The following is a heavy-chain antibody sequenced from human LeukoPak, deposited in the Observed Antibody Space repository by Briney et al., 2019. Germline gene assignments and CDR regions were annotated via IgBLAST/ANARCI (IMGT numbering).Heavy chain of an antibody. D-gene: IGHD3-16*02. J-gene: IGHJ4*02. V-gene: IGHV1-18*01. CDR1: GYTFTSYG. Sequence: GASVKVSCKASGYTFTSYGISWVRQAPGQGLEWMGWISAYNGNTNYAQKLQGRVTMTTDTSTSTAYMELRSLRSDDTAVYYCARDPAFIMITFGGVIYEHYFDYWGQGTLVTVSS. CDR3: ARDPAFIMITFGGVIYEHYFDY. CDR2: ISAYNGNT.